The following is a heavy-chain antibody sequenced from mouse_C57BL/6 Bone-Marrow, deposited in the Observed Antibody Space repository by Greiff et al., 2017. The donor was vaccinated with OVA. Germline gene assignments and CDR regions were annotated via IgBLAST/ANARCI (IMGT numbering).Heavy chain of an antibody. J-gene: IGHJ2*01. CDR2: INPNNGGT. V-gene: IGHV1-26*01. D-gene: IGHD3-3*01. Sequence: VQLQQSGPELVKPGASVKISCKASGYTFTDYYMNWVKQSHGKSLEWIGDINPNNGGTSYNQKFKGKATLTVDKSSSTAYMELRSLTSEDSAVYYWARRATTEGDYWGQGTTLTVSS. CDR3: ARRATTEGDY. CDR1: GYTFTDYY.